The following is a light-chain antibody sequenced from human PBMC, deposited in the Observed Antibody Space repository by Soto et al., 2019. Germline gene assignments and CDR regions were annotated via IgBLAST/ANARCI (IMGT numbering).Light chain of an antibody. Sequence: QSALTQSPSASGSPGQSVTISCTGTSSDVGMYNYVSWYQQHPGKAPKLMIYEVTKRPSGVPDRFSGSKSGNTASLTVSGLQPEDAADYYCSSYGGSNNFVLFGGGTKVTVL. CDR1: SSDVGMYNY. CDR2: EVT. V-gene: IGLV2-8*01. J-gene: IGLJ2*01. CDR3: SSYGGSNNFVL.